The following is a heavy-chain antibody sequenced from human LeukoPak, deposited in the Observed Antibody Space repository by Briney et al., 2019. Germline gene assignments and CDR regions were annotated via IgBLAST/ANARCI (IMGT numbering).Heavy chain of an antibody. D-gene: IGHD2-15*01. CDR3: ARGYCSGGSCHRRDWFDP. CDR1: GYTFTGYY. CDR2: INPNSGGT. Sequence: ASVKVSCKASGYTFTGYYMHWVRQAPGQGLEWMGWINPNSGGTNYAQKFQGRVTMTRDTSINTAYMELSRLRSDDTAVYYCARGYCSGGSCHRRDWFDPWGQGTLVTVSS. V-gene: IGHV1-2*02. J-gene: IGHJ5*02.